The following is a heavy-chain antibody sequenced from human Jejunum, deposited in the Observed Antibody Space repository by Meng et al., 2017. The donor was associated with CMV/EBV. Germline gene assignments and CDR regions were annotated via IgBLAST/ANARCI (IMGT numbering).Heavy chain of an antibody. J-gene: IGHJ4*02. CDR3: ARGEDSSLDY. CDR2: TYYRSKWYS. Sequence: QLHQSGPGLVKPSQTLSLTCAISGDSVSSNTVAWNWIRLSPSRGLEWLGRTYYRSKWYSEYTVSVRSRISITPDTSKNQFSLQLTSVTPDDTAVYYCARGEDSSLDYWGQGTLVTVSS. D-gene: IGHD6-13*01. V-gene: IGHV6-1*01. CDR1: GDSVSSNTVA.